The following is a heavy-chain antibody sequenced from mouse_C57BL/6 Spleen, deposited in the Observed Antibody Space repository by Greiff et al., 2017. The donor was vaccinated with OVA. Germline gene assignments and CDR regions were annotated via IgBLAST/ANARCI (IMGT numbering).Heavy chain of an antibody. CDR3: ARQYYYGSYAMDY. CDR1: GFSFTSYG. CDR2: IWGVGST. J-gene: IGHJ4*01. V-gene: IGHV2-6*01. D-gene: IGHD1-1*01. Sequence: QVQLKESGPGLVAPSQSLSITCTVSGFSFTSYGVDWVRQSPGKGLEWLGVIWGVGSTNYNSALKSRLSISKDNSKSQVFLKMNSLQTDDTAMYYCARQYYYGSYAMDYWGQGTSVTVSS.